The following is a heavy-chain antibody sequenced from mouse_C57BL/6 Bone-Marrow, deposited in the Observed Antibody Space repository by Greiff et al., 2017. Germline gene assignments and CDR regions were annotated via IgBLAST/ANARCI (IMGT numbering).Heavy chain of an antibody. CDR3: ARITTVVATSYYFDY. CDR2: IYPSDSET. CDR1: GYTFTSYW. D-gene: IGHD1-1*01. Sequence: VQLQQPGAELVRPGSSVKLSCKASGYTFTSYWMDWVKQRPGQGLEWIGNIYPSDSETHYNQKFKDKATLTVDKSSSTAYMQLSSLTSEDSAVYYCARITTVVATSYYFDYWGQGTTLTVSS. J-gene: IGHJ2*01. V-gene: IGHV1-61*01.